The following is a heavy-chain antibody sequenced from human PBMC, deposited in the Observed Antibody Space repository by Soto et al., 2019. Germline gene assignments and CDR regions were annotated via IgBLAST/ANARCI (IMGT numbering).Heavy chain of an antibody. CDR1: GGTFSSYA. V-gene: IGHV1-69*13. J-gene: IGHJ6*02. CDR3: ARDGGADYGMDV. D-gene: IGHD3-10*01. CDR2: IIPIFGTA. Sequence: ASVKVSCKASGGTFSSYAISWVRQAPGQGLEWMGGIIPIFGTANYAQKFQGRVTITADESTSTAYMELSSLRSEDTAVYYCARDGGADYGMDVWCQGTTVTVSS.